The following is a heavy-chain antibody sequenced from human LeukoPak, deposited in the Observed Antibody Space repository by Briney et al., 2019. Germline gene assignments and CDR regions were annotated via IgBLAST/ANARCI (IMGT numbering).Heavy chain of an antibody. CDR3: AGAAYCSSTNCYGFDY. D-gene: IGHD2-2*01. V-gene: IGHV4-34*01. J-gene: IGHJ4*02. Sequence: PSETLSLTCSVYGGSFSAFYWNWIRQPPGKGLEWVGEVNHSGSTYYNPSLKSRVTFSVDTSKKQFSLKLTSVTAADTAVYYCAGAAYCSSTNCYGFDYWGQGTLVTVSS. CDR2: VNHSGST. CDR1: GGSFSAFY.